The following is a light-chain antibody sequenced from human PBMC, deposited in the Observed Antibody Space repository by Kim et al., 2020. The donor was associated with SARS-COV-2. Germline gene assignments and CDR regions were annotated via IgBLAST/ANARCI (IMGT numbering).Light chain of an antibody. CDR3: QQYGSSWYT. V-gene: IGKV3-20*01. J-gene: IGKJ2*01. Sequence: LSPGERATRSCRASQSVSSSYLAWYQQKPGQAPRLLIYGTSSRATGIPDRFSGSGSGTDFTLTISRLEPEDFAVYYCQQYGSSWYTFGQGTKLEI. CDR2: GTS. CDR1: QSVSSSY.